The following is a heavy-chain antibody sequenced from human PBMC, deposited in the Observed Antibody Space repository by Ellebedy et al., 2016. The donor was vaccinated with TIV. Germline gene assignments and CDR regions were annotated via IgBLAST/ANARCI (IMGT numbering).Heavy chain of an antibody. CDR1: GHTLTGYY. CDR3: ARDPRGGRATVVSYGHYYYGMDV. J-gene: IGHJ6*02. V-gene: IGHV1-69*13. Sequence: ASVKVSCKTSGHTLTGYYIHWVRQAPGQGLEWMGGIIPIFGTANYAQKFQGRVTITADESTSTAYMELSSLRSEDTAVYYCARDPRGGRATVVSYGHYYYGMDVWGQGTTVTVSS. CDR2: IIPIFGTA. D-gene: IGHD4-23*01.